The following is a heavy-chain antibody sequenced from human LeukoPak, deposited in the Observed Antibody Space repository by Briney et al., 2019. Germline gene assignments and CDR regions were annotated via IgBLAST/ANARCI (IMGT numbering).Heavy chain of an antibody. V-gene: IGHV3-21*01. CDR2: ISGSSSYI. Sequence: PVRSLRLSCAASGFTFSRLIMNWVRRAPGKGLEWVSSISGSSSYIYYADSVKGRFTISRDNAKNTLYLQMNSLRAEDTAVYYCAREVRAYGGYSQSDYWGQGTLVTVSS. CDR1: GFTFSRLI. D-gene: IGHD5-12*01. J-gene: IGHJ4*02. CDR3: AREVRAYGGYSQSDY.